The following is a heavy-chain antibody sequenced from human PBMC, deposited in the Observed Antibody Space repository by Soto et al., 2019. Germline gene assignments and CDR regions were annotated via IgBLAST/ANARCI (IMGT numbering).Heavy chain of an antibody. CDR2: IWYDGSNK. CDR1: GFTFSSYG. CDR3: ARDQGYSYGYGGY. V-gene: IGHV3-33*01. J-gene: IGHJ4*02. D-gene: IGHD5-18*01. Sequence: QVQLVESGGGVVQPGRSLRLSCAASGFTFSSYGMHWVRQAPGKGLEWVAVIWYDGSNKYYADSVKGRFTISRDNSKNTLYLQMNSLRAEDTAVYYCARDQGYSYGYGGYWGQGTLVTVSS.